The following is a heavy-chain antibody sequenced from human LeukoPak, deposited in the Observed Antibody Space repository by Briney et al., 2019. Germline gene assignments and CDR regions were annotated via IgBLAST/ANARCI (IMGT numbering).Heavy chain of an antibody. CDR2: INNVGSHI. CDR3: ARTRPGSRYYYYGMDV. V-gene: IGHV3-21*04. CDR1: GFTLSNSA. Sequence: GESLRLSCAASGFTLSNSAMNWVRQAPGKGLEWDSSINNVGSHIYYADSVKGRFTISRDNSKNTLYLQMNSLRAEDTAVYYCARTRPGSRYYYYGMDVWGQGTTVTVSS. D-gene: IGHD1-14*01. J-gene: IGHJ6*02.